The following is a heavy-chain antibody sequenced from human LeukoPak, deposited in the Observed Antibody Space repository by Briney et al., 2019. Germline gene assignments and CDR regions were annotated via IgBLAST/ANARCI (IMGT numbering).Heavy chain of an antibody. CDR1: GGSISSYY. J-gene: IGHJ4*02. D-gene: IGHD2-15*01. CDR2: IYYSGST. Sequence: ASETLSLTCTVSGGSISSYYWSWLRQPPGKGLEWIGYIYYSGSTNYNPSLKSRVTISVDTSKNQFSLKLSSVTAADTAVYYCARYSSGGSCFDYWGQGTLVTVSS. CDR3: ARYSSGGSCFDY. V-gene: IGHV4-59*01.